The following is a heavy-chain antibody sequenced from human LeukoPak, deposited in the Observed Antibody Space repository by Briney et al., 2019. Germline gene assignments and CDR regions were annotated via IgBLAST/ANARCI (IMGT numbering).Heavy chain of an antibody. CDR2: INYSGST. V-gene: IGHV4-34*01. Sequence: SETLSLTCAVYGGSFSGYYWSWIRQPPGKGLEWIGEINYSGSTNYNPSLKSRVTISVDTSKNQFSLKLSSVTAADTAVYYCARAPAYTRQLPRKPTNSYMDVWGKGTTVTVSS. CDR1: GGSFSGYY. CDR3: ARAPAYTRQLPRKPTNSYMDV. D-gene: IGHD2-8*01. J-gene: IGHJ6*03.